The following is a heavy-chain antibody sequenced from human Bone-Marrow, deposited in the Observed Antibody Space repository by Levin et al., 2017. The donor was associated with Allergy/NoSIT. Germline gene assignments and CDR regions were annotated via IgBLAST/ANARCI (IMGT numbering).Heavy chain of an antibody. J-gene: IGHJ4*02. D-gene: IGHD3-22*01. Sequence: GVSLRLSCTASGFTFDTYAMTWVRQAPGKGLAWVSAISGSGDMTSYADSVKGRFTVSRDNSKNILFLQMDSLRVEDTAVFYCAKGSSGWFQEKDSWGQGTLVTVSS. V-gene: IGHV3-23*01. CDR3: AKGSSGWFQEKDS. CDR2: ISGSGDMT. CDR1: GFTFDTYA.